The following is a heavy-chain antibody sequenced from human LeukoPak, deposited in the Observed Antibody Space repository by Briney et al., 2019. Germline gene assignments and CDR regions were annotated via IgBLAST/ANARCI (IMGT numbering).Heavy chain of an antibody. Sequence: GASVKVSCKASGGTFSSYAISWVRQAPGQGLEWMGGIIPIFGTANYAQKFQGRVTITADESTSTAYMELSSLRSEDTAVYYCARDRWRYSSSWYASDIWGQGTMVTVSS. V-gene: IGHV1-69*13. CDR1: GGTFSSYA. CDR3: ARDRWRYSSSWYASDI. J-gene: IGHJ3*02. CDR2: IIPIFGTA. D-gene: IGHD6-13*01.